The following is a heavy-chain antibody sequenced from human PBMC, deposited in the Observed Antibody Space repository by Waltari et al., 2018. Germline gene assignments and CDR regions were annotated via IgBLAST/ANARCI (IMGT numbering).Heavy chain of an antibody. V-gene: IGHV4-39*07. CDR3: ARDRWFGELNNWFDP. CDR2: IYYSGST. CDR1: CCSIRSSSYY. D-gene: IGHD3-10*01. J-gene: IGHJ5*02. Sequence: QLQLQESGPGLVKPSETLSLPCTVSCCSIRSSSYYWAWTRQPPGKGLEWIGSIYYSGSTYYNPSLKSRVTISVDTSKNQFSLKLSSVTAADTAVYYCARDRWFGELNNWFDPWGQGTLVTVSS.